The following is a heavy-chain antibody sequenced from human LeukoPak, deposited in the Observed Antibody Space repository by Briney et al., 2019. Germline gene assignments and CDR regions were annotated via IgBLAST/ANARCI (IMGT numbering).Heavy chain of an antibody. J-gene: IGHJ4*02. CDR1: GYTFTSYD. CDR2: MNPNSGNT. Sequence: GASVKVSCKASGYTFTSYDINWVRQATGQGLEWMGWMNPNSGNTGYAQKFQGRVTMTRNTSISTAYMELSSLRSEDTAVYFCAGGPSVAGTVGYWGQGTLVTVSS. D-gene: IGHD6-19*01. V-gene: IGHV1-8*01. CDR3: AGGPSVAGTVGY.